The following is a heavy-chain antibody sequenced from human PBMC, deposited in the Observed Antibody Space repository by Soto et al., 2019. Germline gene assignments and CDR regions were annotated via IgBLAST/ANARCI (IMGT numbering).Heavy chain of an antibody. CDR1: GGTFSTYV. J-gene: IGHJ6*02. Sequence: QVQLVQSGAEVKKPGSSVKVSCKASGGTFSTYVISWVRQAPGQGLEWMGGIIPVFATTNYAQKLQGRVTITADDSTRTGYMELNSLRSEDTAVYYCARGRIAGAATDFYYYGMDVWGQGTSVTVSS. V-gene: IGHV1-69*12. D-gene: IGHD1-26*01. CDR2: IIPVFATT. CDR3: ARGRIAGAATDFYYYGMDV.